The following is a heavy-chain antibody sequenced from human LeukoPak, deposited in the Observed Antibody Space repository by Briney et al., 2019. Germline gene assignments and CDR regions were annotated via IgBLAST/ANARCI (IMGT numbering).Heavy chain of an antibody. D-gene: IGHD3-3*01. V-gene: IGHV4-34*01. CDR1: GGSFSGYY. CDR2: INHSGST. J-gene: IGHJ4*02. Sequence: PSETLSLTCAVYGGSFSGYYWSWIRQPPGKGLEWIGEINHSGSTNYNPSLKSRVTISVDTSKNQFSLKLSSVTAADTAVYYCARGLDDFWSGYTYYFDYWGQGTLVTVSS. CDR3: ARGLDDFWSGYTYYFDY.